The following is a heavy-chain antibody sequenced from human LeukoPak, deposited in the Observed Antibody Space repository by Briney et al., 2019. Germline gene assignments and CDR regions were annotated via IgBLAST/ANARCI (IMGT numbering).Heavy chain of an antibody. CDR2: ISGSGGST. J-gene: IGHJ4*02. Sequence: GGSLRLSCAASGFTFSSYWMHWVRQAPGKGLEWVSAISGSGGSTYYADSVKGRFTISRDNSKNTLYLQMNSLRAEDTAVYYCAKLIATSVAGTFDYWGQGTLVTVSS. D-gene: IGHD6-19*01. CDR3: AKLIATSVAGTFDY. CDR1: GFTFSSYW. V-gene: IGHV3-23*01.